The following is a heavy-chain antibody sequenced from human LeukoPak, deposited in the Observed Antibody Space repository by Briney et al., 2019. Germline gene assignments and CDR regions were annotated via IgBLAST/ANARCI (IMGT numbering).Heavy chain of an antibody. Sequence: GGSLRLSCAASGFTFPNYVMSWVRQAPGKGLEWVSGISGSGGNTYYADSVKGRFTISRDNSKNTLYMQMNSQRAEDTAIYYCAKSGYSGSHYAYFDYWGQGTLVTVSS. D-gene: IGHD1-26*01. CDR3: AKSGYSGSHYAYFDY. J-gene: IGHJ4*02. V-gene: IGHV3-23*01. CDR1: GFTFPNYV. CDR2: ISGSGGNT.